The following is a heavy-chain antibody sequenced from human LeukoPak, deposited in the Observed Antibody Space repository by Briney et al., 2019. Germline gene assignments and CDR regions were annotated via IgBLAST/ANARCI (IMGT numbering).Heavy chain of an antibody. CDR3: ARDSGGSSPFDY. V-gene: IGHV3-48*03. D-gene: IGHD2-15*01. CDR2: ISNSGSTI. J-gene: IGHJ4*02. Sequence: GGSLRLSCAASGFTFSSYEMHWVRQAPGKGLEWVSYISNSGSTIYYADSVKGRFTISRDNANNSLYLQMNSLRAEDTAVYYCARDSGGSSPFDYWGQGTLVTVSS. CDR1: GFTFSSYE.